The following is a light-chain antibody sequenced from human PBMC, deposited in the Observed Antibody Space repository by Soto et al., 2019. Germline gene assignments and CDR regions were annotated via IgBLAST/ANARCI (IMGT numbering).Light chain of an antibody. V-gene: IGKV3-11*01. Sequence: EIVLTQSPATLSLSPGERATLSCRTSQSVSSSLAWDQQNPGQAPRLLLYDASTRATGIPARFSGSGSGTDFTLAISSLEPEDFAVYYCQQRSNWPVTFGQGTRVEIK. CDR2: DAS. CDR3: QQRSNWPVT. CDR1: QSVSSS. J-gene: IGKJ1*01.